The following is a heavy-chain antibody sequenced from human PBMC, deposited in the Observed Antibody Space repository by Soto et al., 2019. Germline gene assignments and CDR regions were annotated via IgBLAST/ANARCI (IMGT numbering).Heavy chain of an antibody. V-gene: IGHV4-31*03. CDR3: ARGGSAWLFGMDV. CDR2: IYDTGNT. J-gene: IGHJ6*02. Sequence: SETLSLTCTVSGGSISGGGYYWSWIRQHPGKGLEWIGYIYDTGNTYFNPSLKSRLDISIDTSNNQFSVRLSSVTAADTAIYYCARGGSAWLFGMDVWGQGTTVTVSS. CDR1: GGSISGGGYY. D-gene: IGHD6-19*01.